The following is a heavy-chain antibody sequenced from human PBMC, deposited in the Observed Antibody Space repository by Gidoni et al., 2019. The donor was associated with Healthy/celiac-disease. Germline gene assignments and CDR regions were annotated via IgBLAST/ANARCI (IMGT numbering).Heavy chain of an antibody. V-gene: IGHV3-21*01. Sequence: EVQLVESGGGLVKPGGSLRLSCAASGFTFSSYSMNWVRQAPGKGLEWVSSISSSSSDIYYADSVKGRFTISRDNAKNSLYLQMNSLRAEDTAVYYCARDHREGAAAGTKGRNRFYYYGMDVWGQGTTVTVSS. CDR2: ISSSSSDI. CDR1: GFTFSSYS. D-gene: IGHD6-13*01. CDR3: ARDHREGAAAGTKGRNRFYYYGMDV. J-gene: IGHJ6*02.